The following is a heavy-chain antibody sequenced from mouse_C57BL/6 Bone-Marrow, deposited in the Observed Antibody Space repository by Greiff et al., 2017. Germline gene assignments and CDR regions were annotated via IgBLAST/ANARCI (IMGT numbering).Heavy chain of an antibody. CDR3: ARDTYSYYYGSSYFDY. D-gene: IGHD1-1*01. J-gene: IGHJ2*01. V-gene: IGHV5-4*01. CDR2: ISDGGSYT. CDR1: GFTFSSYA. Sequence: EVQRVESGGGLVKPGGSLKLSCAASGFTFSSYAMSWVRQTPEKRLEWVATISDGGSYTYYPDNVKGRFTISRDNAKNNLYLQMSHLKSEDTAMYYCARDTYSYYYGSSYFDYWGQGTTLTVSA.